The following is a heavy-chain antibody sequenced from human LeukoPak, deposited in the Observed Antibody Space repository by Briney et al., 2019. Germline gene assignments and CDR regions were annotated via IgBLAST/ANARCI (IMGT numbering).Heavy chain of an antibody. CDR1: GGSFSGYY. J-gene: IGHJ1*01. CDR2: INHSGST. V-gene: IGHV4-34*01. Sequence: SETLSLTCAVYGGSFSGYYCSWIRQPPGKGLEWIGEINHSGSTNYNPSLKSRVTISVDTSKNQFSLKLSSVTAADTAVYYCARVYSSSWYTSEYFQHWGQGTLVTVSS. CDR3: ARVYSSSWYTSEYFQH. D-gene: IGHD6-13*01.